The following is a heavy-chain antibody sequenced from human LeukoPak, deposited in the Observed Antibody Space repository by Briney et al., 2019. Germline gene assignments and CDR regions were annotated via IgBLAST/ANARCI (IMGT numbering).Heavy chain of an antibody. CDR1: GFTFSDYD. CDR2: IGTAGDT. CDR3: ARVAKERVGGVYYFDY. V-gene: IGHV3-13*01. J-gene: IGHJ4*02. D-gene: IGHD1-1*01. Sequence: LSGGSQRLSCAASGFTFSDYDMHWVRQATGKGLEWVSAIGTAGDTYYKGSVKGRFTISRENAKNSLYLQMNSLRAGDTAVYYCARVAKERVGGVYYFDYWGQGTLVTVSS.